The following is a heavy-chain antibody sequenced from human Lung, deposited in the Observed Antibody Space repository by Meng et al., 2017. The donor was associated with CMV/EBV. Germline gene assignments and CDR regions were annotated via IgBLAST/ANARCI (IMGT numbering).Heavy chain of an antibody. CDR2: IKSKTAGGTT. CDR3: TTDGVDSNYEGLEIYYYGMDV. V-gene: IGHV3-15*01. CDR1: GFTFSNAW. J-gene: IGHJ6*02. D-gene: IGHD4-11*01. Sequence: GGSLRLSCAASGFTFSNAWMSWVRQAPGKGLEWVGRIKSKTAGGTTDYAAPVKGRFTISRDDSKNTLYLQLNSLKTEDTAVYYCTTDGVDSNYEGLEIYYYGMDVXGQGXTVTVSS.